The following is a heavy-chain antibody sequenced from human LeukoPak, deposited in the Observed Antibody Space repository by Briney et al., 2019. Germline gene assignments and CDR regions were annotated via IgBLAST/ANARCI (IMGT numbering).Heavy chain of an antibody. Sequence: GGSLRLSCAASVHTLSSYAMSWARDDRGKGLEWGSAISGGGGNTHYADSVKRRYTISRDNSKSTMYLQMNSLRAEDTAVYYCAKGSTYFFGSGTSDDAFDIWGQGTMVTVSS. CDR1: VHTLSSYA. CDR3: AKGSTYFFGSGTSDDAFDI. CDR2: ISGGGGNT. D-gene: IGHD3-10*01. V-gene: IGHV3-23*01. J-gene: IGHJ3*02.